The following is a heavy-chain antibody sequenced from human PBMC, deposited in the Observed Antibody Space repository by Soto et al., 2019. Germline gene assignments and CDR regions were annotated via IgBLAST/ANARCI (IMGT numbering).Heavy chain of an antibody. CDR1: RFTFSSCE. V-gene: IGHV3-48*03. J-gene: IGHJ4*02. Sequence: GGSLRISCAASRFTFSSCEINWVRRAPGKGPEPISYLSSSASTTYYADCVQVRLTISRDNAKNSLYLHKNSLRAEATAVYYSARQDCRSYCDQGTMCTVGS. CDR2: LSSSASTT. D-gene: IGHD2-21*02. CDR3: ARQDCRSY.